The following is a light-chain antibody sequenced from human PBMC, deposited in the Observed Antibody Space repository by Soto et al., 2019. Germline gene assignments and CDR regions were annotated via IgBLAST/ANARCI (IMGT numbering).Light chain of an antibody. CDR2: EIN. V-gene: IGLV2-8*01. J-gene: IGLJ1*01. CDR1: SSDIGGYNS. CDR3: SSFAGSNNFPYV. Sequence: QSALTQSPSASGSPGQSVTISCTGTSSDIGGYNSVSWYQQHPGKAPKLMIYEINKRPSGVPDRFSGSKSGNTASLTVSGLQAEDEADYYCSSFAGSNNFPYVFGTGTKVTVL.